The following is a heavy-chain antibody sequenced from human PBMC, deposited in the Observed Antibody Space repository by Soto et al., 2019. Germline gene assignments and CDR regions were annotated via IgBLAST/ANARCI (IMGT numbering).Heavy chain of an antibody. Sequence: ASVKVSCKASGYTFTSYYMHWVRQAPGQGLEWMGRIIPSRGSASYAQKFQGRVTITADKSTSTAYMELSSLRSEDTAVYYCATAGREIVDYWGQGTLVTVSS. D-gene: IGHD2-15*01. CDR2: IIPSRGSA. CDR3: ATAGREIVDY. J-gene: IGHJ4*02. V-gene: IGHV1-46*01. CDR1: GYTFTSYY.